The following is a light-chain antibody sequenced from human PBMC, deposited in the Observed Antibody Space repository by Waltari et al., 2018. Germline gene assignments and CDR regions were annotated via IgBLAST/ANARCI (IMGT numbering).Light chain of an antibody. Sequence: QSALTQPASVSGSPGQSITISCTGTSSDIGTYNYASWYQQHPSRAPKLIIYDVNKRPSGVSIRFSGSKSDNTASLTISGLQTEDEADYYCSSYTRVTASVIFGGGTKLTVL. V-gene: IGLV2-14*01. CDR1: SSDIGTYNY. CDR2: DVN. J-gene: IGLJ2*01. CDR3: SSYTRVTASVI.